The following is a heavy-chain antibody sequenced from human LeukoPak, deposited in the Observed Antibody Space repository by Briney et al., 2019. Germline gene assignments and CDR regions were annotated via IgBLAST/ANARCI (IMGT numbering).Heavy chain of an antibody. J-gene: IGHJ5*02. V-gene: IGHV4-34*01. Sequence: SETLSLTCAVYGGSFSGYYWSWIRQPPGKGLEWIGEINHSGSTNYNPSLKSRVTISVDTSKNQFSLKLSSVTAADTAAYYCARGQWFGVGNWFDPWGQGTLVTVSS. D-gene: IGHD3-10*01. CDR3: ARGQWFGVGNWFDP. CDR1: GGSFSGYY. CDR2: INHSGST.